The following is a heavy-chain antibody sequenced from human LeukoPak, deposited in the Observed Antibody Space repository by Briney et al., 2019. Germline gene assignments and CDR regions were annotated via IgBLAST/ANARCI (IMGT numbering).Heavy chain of an antibody. Sequence: GESLKISCKGSGYIFTSYWIGWVRHMPGKGLVWMGVIYPGDSDTRYSPSSQGQVTISADKSISTAYLQSSSLQASDTAMYYSARGPIAYYDILTATYFDYWGQGTLVTVSS. CDR3: ARGPIAYYDILTATYFDY. D-gene: IGHD3-9*01. V-gene: IGHV5-51*01. CDR2: IYPGDSDT. CDR1: GYIFTSYW. J-gene: IGHJ4*02.